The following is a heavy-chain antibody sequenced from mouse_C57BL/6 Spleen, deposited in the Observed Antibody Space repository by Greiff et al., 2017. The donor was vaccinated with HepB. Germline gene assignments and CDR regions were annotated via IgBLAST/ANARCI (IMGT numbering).Heavy chain of an antibody. J-gene: IGHJ4*01. V-gene: IGHV1-55*01. D-gene: IGHD2-4*01. CDR2: IYPGSGST. CDR3: ARRDYPYAMEY. CDR1: GYTFTSYW. Sequence: QVQLQQPGAELVKPGASVKMSCKASGYTFTSYWITWVKQRPGQGLEWIGDIYPGSGSTNYNEKFKSKATLTVDTSTSTAYMQLSSLTSEDSAVYYCARRDYPYAMEYWGQGATVTVSS.